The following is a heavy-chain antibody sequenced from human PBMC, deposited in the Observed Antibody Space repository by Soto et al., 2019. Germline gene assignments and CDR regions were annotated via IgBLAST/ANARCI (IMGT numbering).Heavy chain of an antibody. J-gene: IGHJ5*02. CDR2: IYYSGST. Sequence: QVQLQESGPGLVKPSQTLSLTCTVSGGSXXXXXXXXSWIRQPPGKGLEWIGYIYYSGSTYYNPSXKSRVTXSVDXSXNQFSLKLSSVTAADTAVYYCARAVLQLDPWGQGTLVTVSS. D-gene: IGHD3-10*01. CDR3: ARAVLQLDP. CDR1: GGSXXXXXXX. V-gene: IGHV4-30-4*01.